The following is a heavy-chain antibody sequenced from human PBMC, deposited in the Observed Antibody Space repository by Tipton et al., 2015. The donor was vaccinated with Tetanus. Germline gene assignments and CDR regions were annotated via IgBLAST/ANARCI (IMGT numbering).Heavy chain of an antibody. V-gene: IGHV3-49*03. CDR1: GFTFGDYG. Sequence: SLRLSCTGSGFTFGDYGMNWFRQAPGKGLEWIGLIRSKDYGGTTEYAASVKDRFTISRDDSKSTAYLQMDSLKTEDTAVYYCGGRARTTGTTLGLFDHWGQGILVTVSS. D-gene: IGHD1-1*01. CDR3: GGRARTTGTTLGLFDH. CDR2: IRSKDYGGTT. J-gene: IGHJ4*02.